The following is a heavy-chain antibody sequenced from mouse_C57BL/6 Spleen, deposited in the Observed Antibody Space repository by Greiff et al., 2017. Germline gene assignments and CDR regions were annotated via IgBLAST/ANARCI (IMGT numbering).Heavy chain of an antibody. CDR2: IHPNSGST. Sequence: QVQLQQPGAELVKPGASVKLSCKASGYTFTSYWMHWVKQRPGQGLEWIGMIHPNSGSTNYNEKFKSKATLTVDQSSSTAYMQLNSLTSEDSAVYDCARGIYYYGSSYFDYWGQGTTLTVSS. CDR1: GYTFTSYW. V-gene: IGHV1-64*01. D-gene: IGHD1-1*01. CDR3: ARGIYYYGSSYFDY. J-gene: IGHJ2*01.